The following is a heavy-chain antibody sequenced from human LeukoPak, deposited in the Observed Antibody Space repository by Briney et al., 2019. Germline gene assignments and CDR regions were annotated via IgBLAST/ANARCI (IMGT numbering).Heavy chain of an antibody. Sequence: SESLSLTCTVSAAFISRHYWSWIRQPPGKGLEWIGYVYNDGTTNYNPSLKSRVAISIDTSRNQLSLRLSFTTAAEMDVYYCVRGSTTANYYWGQGILVTVSS. CDR2: VYNDGTT. D-gene: IGHD2-2*01. V-gene: IGHV4-59*11. J-gene: IGHJ4*01. CDR3: VRGSTTANYY. CDR1: AAFISRHY.